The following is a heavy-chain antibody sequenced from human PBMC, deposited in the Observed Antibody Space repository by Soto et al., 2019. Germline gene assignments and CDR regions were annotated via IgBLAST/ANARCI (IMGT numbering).Heavy chain of an antibody. D-gene: IGHD5-12*01. CDR2: IIPILDTA. CDR1: GGTFSTST. V-gene: IGHV1-69*08. J-gene: IGHJ4*02. CDR3: ARDSPIGSVFSGYDAIDL. Sequence: QVQLVQSGAEVKEPGSSVKVSCKASGGTFSTSTFTWVRQAPGQGLEWMGRIIPILDTADYAQKFQGSVTITADKSTSTASMELSSLRSEDTGIYYCARDSPIGSVFSGYDAIDLWGQGTLVTVSP.